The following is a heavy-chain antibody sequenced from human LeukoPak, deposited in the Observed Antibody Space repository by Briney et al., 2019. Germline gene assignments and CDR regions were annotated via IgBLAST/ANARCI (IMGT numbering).Heavy chain of an antibody. Sequence: GGSLRLSCAASGFTFSRCSMNWVRQAPGKGLEWVSYVSSSSSTIYYADSVKGRFTISRDNAKNPLFLQMNSLRAEDTAVYYCATYYDSSPFDYWGQGTLVTVYS. V-gene: IGHV3-48*01. CDR2: VSSSSSTI. CDR1: GFTFSRCS. CDR3: ATYYDSSPFDY. J-gene: IGHJ4*02. D-gene: IGHD3-22*01.